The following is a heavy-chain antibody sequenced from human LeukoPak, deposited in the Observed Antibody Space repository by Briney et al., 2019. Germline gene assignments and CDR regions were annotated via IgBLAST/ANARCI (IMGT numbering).Heavy chain of an antibody. V-gene: IGHV4-39*01. CDR1: SGSMNTNSYY. J-gene: IGHJ4*01. Sequence: SETLSLTCTVSSGSMNTNSYYWVWIRQPPGKGLDWIGNVNSGGTTYYNLALESRVIISLDTSKNQFSLKLTSVTAADTAIYFCGARRVGPLRPLDFWGQGTPVTVSS. D-gene: IGHD6-6*01. CDR2: VNSGGTT. CDR3: GARRVGPLRPLDF.